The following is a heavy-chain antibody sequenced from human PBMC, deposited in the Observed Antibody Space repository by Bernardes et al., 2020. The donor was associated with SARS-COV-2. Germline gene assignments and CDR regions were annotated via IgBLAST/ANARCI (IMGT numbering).Heavy chain of an antibody. V-gene: IGHV1-2*02. J-gene: IGHJ6*02. D-gene: IGHD2-15*01. Sequence: VSCKAAGYTFTGYYIHWVRQAPGQGPEWMGWMNPPSGDTMYAQTFQGRVIMTRDTSISTGYMELSSLTSDDTAVYYWAREEMGYVTGPRSVDLEYYGMEGWGPGTTVTVSS. CDR2: MNPPSGDT. CDR1: GYTFTGYY. CDR3: AREEMGYVTGPRSVDLEYYGMEG.